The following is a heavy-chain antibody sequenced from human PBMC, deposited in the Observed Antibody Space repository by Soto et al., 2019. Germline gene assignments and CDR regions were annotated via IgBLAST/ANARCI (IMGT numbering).Heavy chain of an antibody. Sequence: QVQLVESGGGVVQPGRSLRLSCAASGFTFSSYGMHWVRQAPVKGLEWVAVISYDGSNKYYADSVKGRFTISRDNSKNTLYLQMNSLRAEDTAVYYCAKRIGFDYGDYSDYFDYWGQGTLVTVSS. J-gene: IGHJ4*02. D-gene: IGHD4-17*01. CDR2: ISYDGSNK. CDR3: AKRIGFDYGDYSDYFDY. CDR1: GFTFSSYG. V-gene: IGHV3-30*18.